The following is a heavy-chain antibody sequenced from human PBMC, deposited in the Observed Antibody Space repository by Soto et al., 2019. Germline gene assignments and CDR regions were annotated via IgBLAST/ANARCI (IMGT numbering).Heavy chain of an antibody. CDR3: ARDLMQIVVVINRYYYYGMDV. CDR2: INPNSGGT. V-gene: IGHV1-2*02. J-gene: IGHJ6*02. CDR1: GYTFTGYC. D-gene: IGHD3-22*01. Sequence: ASVKVSCKASGYTFTGYCMHWVRQAPGQGLEWMGWINPNSGGTNYAQKFQGRVTMTRDTSISTAYMELSRLRSDDTAVYYCARDLMQIVVVINRYYYYGMDVWGQGATVTVSS.